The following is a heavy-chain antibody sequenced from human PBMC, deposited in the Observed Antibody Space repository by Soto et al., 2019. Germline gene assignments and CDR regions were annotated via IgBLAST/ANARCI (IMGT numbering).Heavy chain of an antibody. Sequence: SETLSVTCTVAGGSISSSSYYLGWIRQPPGKGLEWIGCIYYSGSTYYNPSLKSRVTISVDTSKNQFSLKLSSVTAADTAVYYCAWLRGYSGSPRWFDPWGQGTLVTVSS. CDR3: AWLRGYSGSPRWFDP. CDR2: IYYSGST. D-gene: IGHD5-12*01. V-gene: IGHV4-39*07. J-gene: IGHJ5*02. CDR1: GGSISSSSYY.